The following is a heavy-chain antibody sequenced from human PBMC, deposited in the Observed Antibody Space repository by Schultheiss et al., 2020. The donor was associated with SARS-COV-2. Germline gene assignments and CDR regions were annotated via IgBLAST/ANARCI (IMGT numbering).Heavy chain of an antibody. CDR1: GYTFTGYY. V-gene: IGHV1-2*02. D-gene: IGHD3-9*01. J-gene: IGHJ4*02. CDR3: ARQSTDYDILTGYYILFDY. CDR2: INPNSGGT. Sequence: ASVKVSCKASGYTFTGYYMHWVRQAPGQGLEWMGWINPNSGGTNYAQKFQGRVTMTRDTSISTAYMELSRLRSDDTAVYYCARQSTDYDILTGYYILFDYWGQGTLVTVSS.